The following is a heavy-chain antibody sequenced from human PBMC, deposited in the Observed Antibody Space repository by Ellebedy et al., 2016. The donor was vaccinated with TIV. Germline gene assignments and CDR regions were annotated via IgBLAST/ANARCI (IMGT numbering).Heavy chain of an antibody. J-gene: IGHJ4*02. CDR3: AGGISVAGTSLGF. Sequence: GESLKISCAASGFTVSNTYMGWVRQAPGKGLEWVSAISGSGSNTHYADSLKDRFTVSRDNSKNTLYLQMNSLRAEDTAVYYCAGGISVAGTSLGFWGQGTLVTVSS. V-gene: IGHV3-23*01. D-gene: IGHD6-19*01. CDR1: GFTVSNTY. CDR2: ISGSGSNT.